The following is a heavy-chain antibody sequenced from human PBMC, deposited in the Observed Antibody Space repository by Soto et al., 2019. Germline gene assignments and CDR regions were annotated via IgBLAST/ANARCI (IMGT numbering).Heavy chain of an antibody. Sequence: EVQLVESGGGLVQPGGSLRLSCAASGFTFSRYWMHWVRQAPGEGLVWVSGISTEGSTTRYVDSVKGRFTISRDNVKNTLYLQMSSLRAEDTAVYYCAKDDFFVEGISRGFDIWGQGTVVTVSS. CDR3: AKDDFFVEGISRGFDI. CDR1: GFTFSRYW. D-gene: IGHD2-15*01. V-gene: IGHV3-74*01. J-gene: IGHJ3*02. CDR2: ISTEGSTT.